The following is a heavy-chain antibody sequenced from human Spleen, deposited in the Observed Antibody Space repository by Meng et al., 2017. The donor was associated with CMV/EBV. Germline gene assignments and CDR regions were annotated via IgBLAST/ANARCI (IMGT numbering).Heavy chain of an antibody. CDR3: ARDRVIVNGPDTVVVAAEGGMDV. V-gene: IGHV3-30*02. J-gene: IGHJ6*02. D-gene: IGHD2-2*01. CDR2: IRYDGSNK. CDR1: GFTFSSYG. Sequence: GESLKISCAASGFTFSSYGMHWVRQAPGKGLEWVAFIRYDGSNKYYADSVKGRFTISRDNAKNSLYLQMNSLRAEDTALYYCARDRVIVNGPDTVVVAAEGGMDVWGQGTTVTVSS.